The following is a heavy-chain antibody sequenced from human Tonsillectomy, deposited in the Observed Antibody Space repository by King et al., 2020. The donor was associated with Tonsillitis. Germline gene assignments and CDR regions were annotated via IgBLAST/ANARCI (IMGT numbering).Heavy chain of an antibody. J-gene: IGHJ4*02. D-gene: IGHD1-26*01. CDR3: ASFSGASQAVGAIPFDF. CDR2: INPKSGGT. CDR1: GYTFTAYY. V-gene: IGHV1-2*02. Sequence: QLVQSGAEVKKPGASVKVSCKASGYTFTAYYMHWVRQAPGQGLEWMGWINPKSGGTKYAQKFQGRVTMTRDTSISTAYMELSRLRSDDTAVYYCASFSGASQAVGAIPFDFWGQGTLVTVSS.